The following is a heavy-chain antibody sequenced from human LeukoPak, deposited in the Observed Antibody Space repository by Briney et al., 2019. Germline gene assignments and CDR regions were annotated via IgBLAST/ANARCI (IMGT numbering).Heavy chain of an antibody. Sequence: GGSLRLSCAASGFTFSSYGMSWVRQAPGKGLEWVSAISGSGGSTYYADSVKGRFTISRDNSKNTLYLQMNSLRAEDTAVYYCAKDQFQLLTIYFDYWGQGTLVTVSS. CDR1: GFTFSSYG. V-gene: IGHV3-23*01. D-gene: IGHD2-2*01. J-gene: IGHJ4*02. CDR3: AKDQFQLLTIYFDY. CDR2: ISGSGGST.